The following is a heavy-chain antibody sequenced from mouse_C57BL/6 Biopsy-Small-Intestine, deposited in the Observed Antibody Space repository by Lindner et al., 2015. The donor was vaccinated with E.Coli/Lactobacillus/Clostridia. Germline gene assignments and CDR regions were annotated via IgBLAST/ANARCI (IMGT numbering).Heavy chain of an antibody. CDR2: INPNSGGT. CDR1: GYTFTGDY. CDR3: ARAVGSSASCIFDF. D-gene: IGHD1-1*01. V-gene: IGHV1-19*01. Sequence: SVKVSCKASGYTFTGDYVHWVRRAPGQGLEWMGWINPNSGGTNYAQKFQGRVTMTRDTSLSTAYLEVNSLRPDDTAVYYCARAVGSSASCIFDFWGQGTLVTVSS. J-gene: IGHJ4*01.